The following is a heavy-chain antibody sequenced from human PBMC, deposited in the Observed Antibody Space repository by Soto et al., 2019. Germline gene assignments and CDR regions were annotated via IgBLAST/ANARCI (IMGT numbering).Heavy chain of an antibody. D-gene: IGHD1-26*01. V-gene: IGHV3-11*05. CDR3: ARLTEGATYYFDY. CDR1: GFTFSDYY. CDR2: ISSGSIYT. J-gene: IGHJ4*02. Sequence: QVQLVESGGGLVKPGGSLRLSCAASGFTFSDYYMSWIRQAPGKGLEWLSYISSGSIYTNYADSVKGRFSISRDNAKNPLYLQMNSLRAGDTAVYYCARLTEGATYYFDYWGQGTLVTVSS.